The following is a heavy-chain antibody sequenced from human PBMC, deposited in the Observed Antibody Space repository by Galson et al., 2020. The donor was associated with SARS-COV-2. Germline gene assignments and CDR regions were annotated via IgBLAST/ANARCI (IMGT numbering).Heavy chain of an antibody. Sequence: GGSLRLSCVASGFTFSNYAMRWVRQAPGKGLEWVSAISGSGGTTYYGDSVKGRFSISRYNSRDTVYLEMNSLRAEDTAVYYCARRDITGDQDYWGQGTLVTVSS. D-gene: IGHD7-27*01. J-gene: IGHJ4*02. CDR1: GFTFSNYA. V-gene: IGHV3-23*01. CDR2: ISGSGGTT. CDR3: ARRDITGDQDY.